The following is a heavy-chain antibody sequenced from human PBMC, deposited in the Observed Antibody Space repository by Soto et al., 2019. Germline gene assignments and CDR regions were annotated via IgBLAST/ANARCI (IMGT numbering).Heavy chain of an antibody. V-gene: IGHV3-23*01. CDR1: GFTFKNDA. CDR3: ARDKDTVFGVVIRGSAMDV. CDR2: SSGRGFGI. D-gene: IGHD3-3*01. Sequence: GGSLRLSCAASGFTFKNDAMTWGRQEPGEGLVWGAGSSGRGFGIYYADSVKGRLTISRDNFKNTLYLQMNNVTAEDTAVYYCARDKDTVFGVVIRGSAMDVWGQGTTVTVPS. J-gene: IGHJ6*02.